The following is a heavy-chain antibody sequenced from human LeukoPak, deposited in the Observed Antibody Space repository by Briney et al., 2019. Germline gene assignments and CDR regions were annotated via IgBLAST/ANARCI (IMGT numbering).Heavy chain of an antibody. D-gene: IGHD2-2*01. CDR2: VYSGGST. CDR3: AKDHDCSSTSCPTGGAFDI. Sequence: GGSLRLSCAASGFIVSSNYMSWVRQAPGKGLEWVSSVYSGGSTYYADSVKGRFTISRDNSKNTLYLQMNSLRAEDTAVYYCAKDHDCSSTSCPTGGAFDIWGQGTMVTVSS. V-gene: IGHV3-53*01. CDR1: GFIVSSNY. J-gene: IGHJ3*02.